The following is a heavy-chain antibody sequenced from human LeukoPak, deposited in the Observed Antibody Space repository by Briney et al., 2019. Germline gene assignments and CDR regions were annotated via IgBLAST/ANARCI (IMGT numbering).Heavy chain of an antibody. CDR2: INHSGST. D-gene: IGHD3-3*01. CDR3: ARSRITTFGVVITPFDY. V-gene: IGHV4-34*01. Sequence: SETLSLTCAVYGGSFSGYYWSWIRQPPGKGLEWIGEINHSGSTNYNPSLKSRVTISVDTSKNQFSLKLSSVTAADTAVYYCARSRITTFGVVITPFDYWGQGTLVTVSS. J-gene: IGHJ4*02. CDR1: GGSFSGYY.